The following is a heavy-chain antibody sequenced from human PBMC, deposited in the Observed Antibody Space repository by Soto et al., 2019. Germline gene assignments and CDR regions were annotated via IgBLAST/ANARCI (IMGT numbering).Heavy chain of an antibody. D-gene: IGHD4-17*01. J-gene: IGHJ6*02. Sequence: GGSLRLSCAASGFTFSSYWMHWVRQAPGKGLVWVSRINSDGSSTSYADSVKGRFTISRDNSKNTLYLQMNSLRAEDTAVYYCARDRLVPYGYGMDVWGQRTTVTVSS. V-gene: IGHV3-74*01. CDR3: ARDRLVPYGYGMDV. CDR2: INSDGSST. CDR1: GFTFSSYW.